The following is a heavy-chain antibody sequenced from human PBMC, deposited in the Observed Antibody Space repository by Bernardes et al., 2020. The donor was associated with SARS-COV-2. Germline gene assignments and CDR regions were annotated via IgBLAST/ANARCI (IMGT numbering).Heavy chain of an antibody. CDR2: ISGSGGST. D-gene: IGHD1-1*01. Sequence: GGSLRLSCAASGFTFSSYAMSWVRQAPGKGLEWVSAISGSGGSTYYADSVKGRFTISRDNSKNTLYLQMNSLRAEDTAVYYCAKDLDAADYYYYGMDVWGQGTTVTVSS. J-gene: IGHJ6*02. V-gene: IGHV3-23*01. CDR1: GFTFSSYA. CDR3: AKDLDAADYYYYGMDV.